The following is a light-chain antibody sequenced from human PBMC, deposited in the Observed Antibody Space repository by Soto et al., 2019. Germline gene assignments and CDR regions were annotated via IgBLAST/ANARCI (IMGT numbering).Light chain of an antibody. CDR2: DVS. Sequence: QSVLTQPASVSGSPGQSITISCSGISSDVGGDDDVSWYQQHPGKAPKLVIYDVSNRPSGVSNRFSGSKSGNTASLTISGFQAEDESDYYCSSYTTNSTGVFGTGTKVTVL. CDR3: SSYTTNSTGV. CDR1: SSDVGGDDD. V-gene: IGLV2-14*01. J-gene: IGLJ1*01.